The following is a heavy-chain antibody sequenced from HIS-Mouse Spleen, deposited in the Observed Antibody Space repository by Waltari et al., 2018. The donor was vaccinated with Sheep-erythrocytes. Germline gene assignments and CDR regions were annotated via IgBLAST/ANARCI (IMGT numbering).Heavy chain of an antibody. CDR2: ISHSGST. CDR1: GGSFSGYY. D-gene: IGHD6-6*01. Sequence: QVQLQQWGAGLLKPSETLSLTCAVYGGSFSGYYWSWIRQPPGKGLEWMGEISHSGSTNYNPTLKSRVTISVDTSKNQFSLKLSSVTAADTAVYYCARALSIAARPNWFDPWGQGTLVTVSS. CDR3: ARALSIAARPNWFDP. V-gene: IGHV4-34*01. J-gene: IGHJ5*02.